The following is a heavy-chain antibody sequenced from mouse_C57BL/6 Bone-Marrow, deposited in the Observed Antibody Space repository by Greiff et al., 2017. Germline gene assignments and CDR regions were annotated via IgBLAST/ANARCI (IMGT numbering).Heavy chain of an antibody. V-gene: IGHV1-55*01. CDR3: ARRAYYSNPCYFDY. CDR2: IYPCSGST. J-gene: IGHJ2*01. Sequence: VQLQQPGAELVKPGASVKMSCKASGYTFTSYWITWVKQRPGQGLEWIGDIYPCSGSTNYNQKFKSKATLTVDTSSSTAYMQLSSLTSEDSAVXYGARRAYYSNPCYFDYWGQGTTLTVSS. CDR1: GYTFTSYW. D-gene: IGHD2-5*01.